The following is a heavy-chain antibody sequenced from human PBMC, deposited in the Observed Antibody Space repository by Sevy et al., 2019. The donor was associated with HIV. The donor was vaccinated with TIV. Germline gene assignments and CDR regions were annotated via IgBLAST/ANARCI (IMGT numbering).Heavy chain of an antibody. J-gene: IGHJ6*02. CDR2: ISYVGINK. V-gene: IGHV3-30*18. CDR1: GLSVTNNG. CDR3: AKDFTGFYGMDV. Sequence: GGSLRLSCEVSGLSVTNNGMHWVRQAPGKGLEWVAVISYVGINKYYGDSVKGRFIISRDRSKNTLYLQMNILRIEDTAVYYCAKDFTGFYGMDVWGQGTTVTVSS. D-gene: IGHD3-9*01.